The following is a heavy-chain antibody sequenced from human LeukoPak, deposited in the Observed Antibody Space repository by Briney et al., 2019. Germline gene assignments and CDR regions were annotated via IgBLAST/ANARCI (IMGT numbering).Heavy chain of an antibody. CDR2: INPTCDST. D-gene: IGHD3-22*01. Sequence: GASVKVSCKASGYTFTGYYIHWVRQAPGQGLEWMGLINPTCDSTGYAQKFQGRVTMTRDMSTSTDYLELSSLRSEDTAIYYCARDNSVDDNAWWFDPWGQGTLVTVSS. CDR3: ARDNSVDDNAWWFDP. J-gene: IGHJ5*02. V-gene: IGHV1-46*01. CDR1: GYTFTGYY.